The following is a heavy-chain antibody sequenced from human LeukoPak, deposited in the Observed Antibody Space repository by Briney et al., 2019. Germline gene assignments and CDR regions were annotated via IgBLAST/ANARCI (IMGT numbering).Heavy chain of an antibody. CDR1: GGSISSSSYY. CDR3: ARSTGAYSSGWLYYYYGMDV. V-gene: IGHV4-39*07. CDR2: IYYGGST. Sequence: SETLSLTCTVSGGSISSSSYYWGWIRPPPGKGLEWVGGIYYGGSTYYNPSLKSRVTISVDTSKNQFSLKLSSVTAADTAVYYCARSTGAYSSGWLYYYYGMDVWGQGTTVTVSS. D-gene: IGHD6-19*01. J-gene: IGHJ6*02.